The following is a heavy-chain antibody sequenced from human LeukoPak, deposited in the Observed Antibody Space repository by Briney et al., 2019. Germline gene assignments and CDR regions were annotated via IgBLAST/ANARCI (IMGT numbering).Heavy chain of an antibody. V-gene: IGHV4-59*11. D-gene: IGHD4-23*01. Sequence: PSETLSLTCTVSGGSISSHYWNWIRQPPGKGLEWIGYIYYSGSTNYNPSLKSRVTISVDTSKNQFSLKPSSVTAADTAVYYCARETTVVTPGRSDVFDIWGQGTMVTVSS. CDR1: GGSISSHY. CDR3: ARETTVVTPGRSDVFDI. J-gene: IGHJ3*02. CDR2: IYYSGST.